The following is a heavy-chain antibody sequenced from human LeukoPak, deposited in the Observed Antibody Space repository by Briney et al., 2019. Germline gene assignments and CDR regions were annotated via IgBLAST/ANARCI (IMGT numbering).Heavy chain of an antibody. CDR2: ISTYNGDR. CDR1: GYTFTKYG. CDR3: SRDPSNTSGWYIYFDY. Sequence: ASVKVSCKASGYTFTKYGITWVRQAPGRGLEWIGWISTYNGDRKYAQKFQGRVTLTTDTSTTTAYMELRSLTSDDTAVYYCSRDPSNTSGWYIYFDYWGQGTLVTVSS. V-gene: IGHV1-18*01. D-gene: IGHD6-19*01. J-gene: IGHJ4*02.